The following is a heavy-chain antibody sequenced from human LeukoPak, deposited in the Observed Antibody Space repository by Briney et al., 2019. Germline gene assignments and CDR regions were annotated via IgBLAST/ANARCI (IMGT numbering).Heavy chain of an antibody. CDR3: AKDRVEAQYYFDY. CDR2: TRYDGSNK. CDR1: GFTFSSYG. Sequence: GGSLRLSCAASGFTFSSYGMHWVRQAPGKGLEWVAFTRYDGSNKYYADSVKGRFTISRDNSKNTLYLQMNSLRAEDTAVYYCAKDRVEAQYYFDYWGQGTLVTVAS. V-gene: IGHV3-30*02. J-gene: IGHJ4*02. D-gene: IGHD1-26*01.